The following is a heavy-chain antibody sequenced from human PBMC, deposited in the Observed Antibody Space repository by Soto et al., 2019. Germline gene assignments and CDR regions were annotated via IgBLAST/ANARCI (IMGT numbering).Heavy chain of an antibody. J-gene: IGHJ4*02. V-gene: IGHV4-4*02. Sequence: QVQLQESGPGLVKPSGTLSLTCAVSSGSITSSNWWSWVRQPPGKGLEWIGEVSHSGSTNYILSLKSRVTISVDKSSNQFSLRLSSVTAADTAVYYCARNRYGGYDFDYWGQGTLVTVSS. CDR2: VSHSGST. CDR3: ARNRYGGYDFDY. D-gene: IGHD5-12*01. CDR1: SGSITSSNW.